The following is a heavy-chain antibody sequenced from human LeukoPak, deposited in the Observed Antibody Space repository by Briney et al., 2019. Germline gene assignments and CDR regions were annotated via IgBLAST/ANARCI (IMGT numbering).Heavy chain of an antibody. CDR1: GFTVSSNH. Sequence: GGSLRLSCAAYGFTVSSNHMSWVRQAPGQGLEWVSVIYSGVTTYYEDSVRGGFTISRDTSKNTVYLQMNNLRVEDTAVYYCATVDSTAWYGGIDFDNWGQGTLVTVSS. J-gene: IGHJ4*02. CDR3: ATVDSTAWYGGIDFDN. D-gene: IGHD6-19*01. V-gene: IGHV3-53*01. CDR2: IYSGVTT.